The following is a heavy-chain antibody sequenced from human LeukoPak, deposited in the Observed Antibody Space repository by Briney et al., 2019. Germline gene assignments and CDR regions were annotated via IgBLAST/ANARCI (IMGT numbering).Heavy chain of an antibody. J-gene: IGHJ3*02. CDR1: GLTFTNAW. CDR2: IKSQTSGRTT. V-gene: IGHV3-15*01. D-gene: IGHD3-10*01. Sequence: GGSLRLSCAPSGLTFTNAWMRWVRRAPGKGMEWVGRIKSQTSGRTTDYAAPVKGRFTMSRDDSKNTVYLQMNSLKTEDTAVYYCTTPYGSGSYLNAFEIWGQGTMVTVSS. CDR3: TTPYGSGSYLNAFEI.